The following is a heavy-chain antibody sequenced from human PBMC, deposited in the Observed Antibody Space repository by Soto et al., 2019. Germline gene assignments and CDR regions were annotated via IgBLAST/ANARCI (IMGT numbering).Heavy chain of an antibody. CDR1: GITFRSRP. CDR2: TTDTDGDR. D-gene: IGHD3-10*01. CDR3: ARGSRDSYPGSRIFDL. J-gene: IGHJ4*02. Sequence: EEQLLESGGDLVQPGGPLRLSCVASGITFRSRPMSWVLQAPGEGLEWVSTTTDTDGDRKYADYVRGGFTISRDNSKNRLYLQVSSMRAEDSAVYFCARGSRDSYPGSRIFDLWGRGTRVTVSS. V-gene: IGHV3-23*01.